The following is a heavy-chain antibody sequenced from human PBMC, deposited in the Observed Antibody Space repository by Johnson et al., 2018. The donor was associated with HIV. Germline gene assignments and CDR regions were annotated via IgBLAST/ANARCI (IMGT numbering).Heavy chain of an antibody. Sequence: VQLVESGGGLVQPGRSLRLSCAASGFTFDDYAMHWVRQAPGKGLEWVSGISWNSGSIGYADSVKGRFTISRDNAKNSLYLQRNSLRAEDTALYYCAKEGQWLVQEAFEIWGQGTMVTVSS. D-gene: IGHD6-19*01. CDR3: AKEGQWLVQEAFEI. CDR2: ISWNSGSI. CDR1: GFTFDDYA. J-gene: IGHJ3*02. V-gene: IGHV3-9*01.